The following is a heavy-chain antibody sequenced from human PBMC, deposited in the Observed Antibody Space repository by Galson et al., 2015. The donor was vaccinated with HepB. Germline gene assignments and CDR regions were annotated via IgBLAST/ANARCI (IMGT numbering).Heavy chain of an antibody. Sequence: SLRLSCAASGFTFSSYTMHWVRQAPGKGLEWVAVISYDGSNKYYADSVKGRFTISRDNSKNTLYLQMNSLRAEDTAVYYCARDDYYDSSGRRFGEYWGQGTLVTVSS. V-gene: IGHV3-30*04. D-gene: IGHD3-22*01. CDR2: ISYDGSNK. J-gene: IGHJ4*02. CDR3: ARDDYYDSSGRRFGEY. CDR1: GFTFSSYT.